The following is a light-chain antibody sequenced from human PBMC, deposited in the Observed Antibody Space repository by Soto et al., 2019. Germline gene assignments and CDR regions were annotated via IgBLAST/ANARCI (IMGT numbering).Light chain of an antibody. V-gene: IGKV3D-20*02. CDR2: GIY. CDR1: HTISSSY. J-gene: IGKJ5*01. Sequence: EIVLTQSPGTLSLSPGERATLSCRASHTISSSYLAWYQQKPGQAPRLIMYGIYRRAAGIPDRFSGSGSGTDFTLTITRLEPEDVAVYYCQQRSQWPPMTCGQGTRLEIK. CDR3: QQRSQWPPMT.